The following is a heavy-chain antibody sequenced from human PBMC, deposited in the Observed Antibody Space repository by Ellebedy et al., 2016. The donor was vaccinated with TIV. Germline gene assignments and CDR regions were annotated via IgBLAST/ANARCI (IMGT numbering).Heavy chain of an antibody. CDR3: AKGNTNYRYTDFDP. CDR2: INPNSGAT. D-gene: IGHD4-11*01. J-gene: IGHJ5*02. V-gene: IGHV1-2*02. CDR1: GYRFTGYY. Sequence: ASVKVSXKASGYRFTGYYIHWVRQAPGQGLEWLGCINPNSGATNYAQKFQGRVTMTRDTSISTAYMELSGLRSADTAVYYCAKGNTNYRYTDFDPWGQGTLVTVSS.